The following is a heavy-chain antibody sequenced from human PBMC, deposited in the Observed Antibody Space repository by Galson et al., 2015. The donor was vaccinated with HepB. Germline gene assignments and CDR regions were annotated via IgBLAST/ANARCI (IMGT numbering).Heavy chain of an antibody. CDR3: ARVGNHDSGDYGLYSYMDV. CDR1: GGSISSSSYY. CDR2: IYYSGNT. V-gene: IGHV4-39*07. J-gene: IGHJ6*03. Sequence: LSLTCTVSGGSISSSSYYWGWIRQPPGKGLEWIGSIYYSGNTYYNPSLKSRVTISVDRSKNQFSLKLSSVTAADTAVYYCARVGNHDSGDYGLYSYMDVWGKGTTVTVSS. D-gene: IGHD4-17*01.